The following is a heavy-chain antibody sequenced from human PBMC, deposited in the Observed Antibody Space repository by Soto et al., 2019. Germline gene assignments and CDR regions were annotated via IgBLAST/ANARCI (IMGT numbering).Heavy chain of an antibody. CDR1: GFTFSSYA. V-gene: IGHV3-30-3*01. J-gene: IGHJ3*02. D-gene: IGHD6-19*01. CDR2: ISYDGSNK. Sequence: GGSLRLSCAASGFTFSSYAMHWVRQASGKGLEWVAVISYDGSNKYYADSVKGRFTISRDNSKNTLYLQMNSLRAEDTAVYYCARSRQWPVVAAFDIWGQGTMVTVSS. CDR3: ARSRQWPVVAAFDI.